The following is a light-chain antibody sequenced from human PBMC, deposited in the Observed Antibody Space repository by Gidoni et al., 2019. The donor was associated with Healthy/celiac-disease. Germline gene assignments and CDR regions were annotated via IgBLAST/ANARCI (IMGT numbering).Light chain of an antibody. CDR3: QQYNSYWRT. CDR1: QSVRSW. V-gene: IGKV1-5*03. Sequence: IQMPQSPSTLSASVGERVTITCRASQSVRSWLAWYQQKPGKAPKLLIYKASSLASGVPSRFSGSGSGTEFTLTISSLQPDDFATYYCQQYNSYWRTFGQGTKVEIK. J-gene: IGKJ1*01. CDR2: KAS.